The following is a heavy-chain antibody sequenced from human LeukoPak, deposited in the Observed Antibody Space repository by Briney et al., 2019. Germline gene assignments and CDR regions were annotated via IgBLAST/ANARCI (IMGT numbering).Heavy chain of an antibody. Sequence: AGGSLRLSCAASGFTFSGYAMSWVRQAPGKGLEWVSAISGSGGSTYYADSVKGRFTISRDNSKNTLYLQMNSLRAEDTAVYYCAKVGGSGSYQNTPFDYLGQGTLVTVSS. J-gene: IGHJ4*02. D-gene: IGHD3-10*01. CDR3: AKVGGSGSYQNTPFDY. CDR2: ISGSGGST. CDR1: GFTFSGYA. V-gene: IGHV3-23*01.